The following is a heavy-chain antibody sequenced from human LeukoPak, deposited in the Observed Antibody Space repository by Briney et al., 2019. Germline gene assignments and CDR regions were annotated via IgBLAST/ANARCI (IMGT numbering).Heavy chain of an antibody. CDR2: ITNDGSST. Sequence: PGGSLRLSCAASGLTFSSHWMHWVRQAPGKGLVWVSRITNDGSSTTYADSVKGRFTISRDNSKNTLYLQMNGLRAEDTAVYYCAREHSSGYYFDYWGQGTLVTVSS. CDR3: AREHSSGYYFDY. CDR1: GLTFSSHW. D-gene: IGHD3-22*01. J-gene: IGHJ4*02. V-gene: IGHV3-74*01.